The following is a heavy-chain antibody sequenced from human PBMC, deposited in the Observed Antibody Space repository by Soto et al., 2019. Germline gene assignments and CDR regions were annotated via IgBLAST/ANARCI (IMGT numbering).Heavy chain of an antibody. CDR2: ISYDGSNK. CDR1: GFTFSSYA. D-gene: IGHD3-3*01. CDR3: AREIVLRFLEWLPPHGMDV. Sequence: PGGSLRLSCAASGFTFSSYAMHWVRQAPGKGLEWVAVISYDGSNKYYADSVKGRFTISRDNSKNTLYLQMNSLRAEDTAVYYCAREIVLRFLEWLPPHGMDVWRQRTTVTVSS. J-gene: IGHJ6*02. V-gene: IGHV3-30-3*01.